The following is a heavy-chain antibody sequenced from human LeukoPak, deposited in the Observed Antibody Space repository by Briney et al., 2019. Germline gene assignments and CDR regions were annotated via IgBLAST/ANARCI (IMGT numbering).Heavy chain of an antibody. V-gene: IGHV3-66*01. CDR1: GFLVSRYY. J-gene: IGHJ4*02. Sequence: PRGSLRLSCAAPGFLVSRYYMSWVRQAPGKGLEWISVIYSGGSTYYADSVKGRFTISRDNAKNRLYLQMNSLRAEDTAVYYCSRGKQQLVQIVDYWGQGTLVTVSS. CDR3: SRGKQQLVQIVDY. CDR2: IYSGGST. D-gene: IGHD6-13*01.